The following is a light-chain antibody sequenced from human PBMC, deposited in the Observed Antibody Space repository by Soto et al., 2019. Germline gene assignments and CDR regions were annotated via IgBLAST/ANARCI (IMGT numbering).Light chain of an antibody. V-gene: IGLV2-14*01. CDR3: SSYRSSSNPYV. CDR2: EVS. J-gene: IGLJ1*01. CDR1: SSDVGGYNY. Sequence: QSALTQPASVSGSPGQSITISCTGTSSDVGGYNYVSWYQQHPGKAPKLMIYEVSNRPSGVSNRFFGSKSGNTASLTISGLQAEDEGDYYCSSYRSSSNPYVFGTGTKLTVL.